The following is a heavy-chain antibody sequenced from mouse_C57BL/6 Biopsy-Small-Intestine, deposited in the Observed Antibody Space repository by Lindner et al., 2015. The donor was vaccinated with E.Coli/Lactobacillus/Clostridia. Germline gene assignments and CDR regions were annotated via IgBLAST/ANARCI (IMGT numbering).Heavy chain of an antibody. CDR1: GYAFSRYW. CDR3: VRSGDYDNYYVMDY. J-gene: IGHJ4*01. V-gene: IGHV1-80*01. CDR2: IYPGDGDT. D-gene: IGHD2-4*01. Sequence: VQLQESGAELVKPGASVKISCKASGYAFSRYWMNWVKQRPGKGLEWIGQIYPGDGDTNYNGKFKGKATLTADKSSSTAYMQLSSLTSEDTAVYYCVRSGDYDNYYVMDYWGQGTSVTVSS.